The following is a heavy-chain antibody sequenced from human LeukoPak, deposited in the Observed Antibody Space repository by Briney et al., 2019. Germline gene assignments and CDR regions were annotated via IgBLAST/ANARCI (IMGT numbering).Heavy chain of an antibody. Sequence: QPGGSLRLSCAASGFTFNNYGISWVRQAPGKGLEWVSAISGSGSSTYYADSVKGRFTISRDNSKNTLYLQMNSLRAEDTAVYYCAKESPLEASCFDYWGQGTLVTVSS. D-gene: IGHD2-2*01. CDR1: GFTFNNYG. CDR3: AKESPLEASCFDY. V-gene: IGHV3-23*01. CDR2: ISGSGSST. J-gene: IGHJ4*02.